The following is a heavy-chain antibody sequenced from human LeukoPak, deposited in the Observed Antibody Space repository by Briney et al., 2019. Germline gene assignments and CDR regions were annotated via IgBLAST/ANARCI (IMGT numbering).Heavy chain of an antibody. CDR1: GGSISSYY. V-gene: IGHV4-59*12. CDR2: IYYSGST. D-gene: IGHD3-22*01. CDR3: ARERRVYYDSSGYYLVAFDI. Sequence: SETLSLTCTVSGGSISSYYWSWIRQPPGKGLEWIGYIYYSGSTYYNPSLKSRVTISVDTSKNQFSLKLSSVTAADTAVYYCARERRVYYDSSGYYLVAFDIWGQGTMVTVSS. J-gene: IGHJ3*02.